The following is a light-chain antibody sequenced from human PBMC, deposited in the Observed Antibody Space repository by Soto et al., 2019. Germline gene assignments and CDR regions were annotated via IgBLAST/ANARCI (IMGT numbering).Light chain of an antibody. CDR2: EVN. CDR1: SSDVGGYNY. Sequence: QSVLTQPPSASGSPGQSVTISCTGASSDVGGYNYVSWYQQHSGKAPKLIIYEVNKRPSGVPDRFSGSKSANTASLTVSGLQVEDEADYYCSSYAGSSSLVFGGGTKLTVL. V-gene: IGLV2-8*01. J-gene: IGLJ3*02. CDR3: SSYAGSSSLV.